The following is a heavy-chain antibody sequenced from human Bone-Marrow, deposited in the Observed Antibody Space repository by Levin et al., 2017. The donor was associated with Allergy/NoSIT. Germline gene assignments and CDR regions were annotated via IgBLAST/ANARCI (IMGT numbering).Heavy chain of an antibody. Sequence: GGSLRLSCIASGFTFNTYGMHWVRQAPGKGLEWVAVISYDGSNEYYADAVKGRFTISRDNSRGTLYLQINSLRAEDTAVYYCAKDGGTGTTMFHDWGQGTLVTVSS. V-gene: IGHV3-30*18. CDR1: GFTFNTYG. D-gene: IGHD1-1*01. CDR3: AKDGGTGTTMFHD. J-gene: IGHJ4*02. CDR2: ISYDGSNE.